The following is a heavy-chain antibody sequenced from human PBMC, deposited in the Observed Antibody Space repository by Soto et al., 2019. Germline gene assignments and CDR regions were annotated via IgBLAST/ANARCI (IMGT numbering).Heavy chain of an antibody. CDR2: ISYDGSNK. CDR3: AKIESEATAFDI. CDR1: GFTFSSYG. J-gene: IGHJ3*02. Sequence: HPGGSLRLSCAASGFTFSSYGMHWVRQAPGKGLEWVAVISYDGSNKYYADSVKGRFTISRDNSKNTLYLQMNSLRAEDTAVFYCAKIESEATAFDIWGQGTMVTVSS. V-gene: IGHV3-30*18.